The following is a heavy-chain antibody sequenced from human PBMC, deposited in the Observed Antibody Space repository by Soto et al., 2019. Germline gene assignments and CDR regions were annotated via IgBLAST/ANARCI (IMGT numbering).Heavy chain of an antibody. Sequence: QVQLQQWGAGLLKPSETLSLTCAGYGGSFSGYYWSWIRQPPGKGMEWIEEINHSGSTNYNPSLKSRVTISVDTSKNQFSLKLSSVTAADTAVYYCARRAGWLPDAMYGYCGQGALVTVSS. CDR2: INHSGST. CDR3: ARRAGWLPDAMYGY. V-gene: IGHV4-34*01. J-gene: IGHJ4*02. D-gene: IGHD2-2*01. CDR1: GGSFSGYY.